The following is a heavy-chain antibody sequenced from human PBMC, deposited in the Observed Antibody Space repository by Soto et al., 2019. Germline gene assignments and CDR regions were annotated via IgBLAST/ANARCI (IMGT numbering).Heavy chain of an antibody. CDR3: ARRGARISSGWYRDWFDP. Sequence: GESLKISCKGSGYSLTSYWTGWVRQVPGKGLEWMGIIYPGDSDTRYSPSFQGQVTISADKSISTAYLQWSSLKASDTAMYYCARRGARISSGWYRDWFDPWGQGTLVTVSS. CDR1: GYSLTSYW. J-gene: IGHJ5*02. V-gene: IGHV5-51*01. CDR2: IYPGDSDT. D-gene: IGHD6-19*01.